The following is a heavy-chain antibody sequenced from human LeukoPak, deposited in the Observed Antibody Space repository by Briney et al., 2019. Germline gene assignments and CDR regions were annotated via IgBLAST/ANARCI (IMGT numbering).Heavy chain of an antibody. CDR2: ISSSGSTI. Sequence: PGGSLRLSCAASGFTFSDYYMSWIRQAPGKGLEWVSYISSSGSTIYYADSVKGRFTISRDNAKNSLYLQMNSLRAEDTAVYYCARAGYNWNDEYYFDYWGQGTLVTVSS. V-gene: IGHV3-11*04. CDR1: GFTFSDYY. J-gene: IGHJ4*02. D-gene: IGHD1-20*01. CDR3: ARAGYNWNDEYYFDY.